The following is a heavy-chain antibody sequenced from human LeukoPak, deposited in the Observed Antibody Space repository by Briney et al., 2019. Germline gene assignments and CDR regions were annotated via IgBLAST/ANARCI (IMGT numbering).Heavy chain of an antibody. J-gene: IGHJ4*02. CDR1: GFSITPYY. CDR2: VKQDGSEQ. D-gene: IGHD3-10*01. Sequence: GGSLRLSCATSGFSITPYYMAWVRQVPGKGLGWVANVKQDGSEQYYVDSVKGRFTISRDNAKNSLYLQMNSLRAEDTAVYYCARSYYYGSGSNFDYWGQGTLVTVSS. V-gene: IGHV3-7*01. CDR3: ARSYYYGSGSNFDY.